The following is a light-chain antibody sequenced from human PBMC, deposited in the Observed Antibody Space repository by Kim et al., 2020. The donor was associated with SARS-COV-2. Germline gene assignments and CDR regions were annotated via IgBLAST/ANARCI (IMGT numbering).Light chain of an antibody. CDR1: ETVSNK. Sequence: SPGERVTLPCRASETVSNKLAWYQQKPGQAPSLLIYDASSRAAGIPARFRGSGSGTEFTLTITSLQSEDSAVYYCQQFKDWPPLTFGGGTKVEIK. CDR2: DAS. J-gene: IGKJ4*01. CDR3: QQFKDWPPLT. V-gene: IGKV3D-15*01.